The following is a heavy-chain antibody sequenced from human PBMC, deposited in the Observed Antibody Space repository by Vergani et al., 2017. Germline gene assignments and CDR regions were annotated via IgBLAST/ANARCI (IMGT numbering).Heavy chain of an antibody. Sequence: VQLVESGGGVVQPGRSLRLSCAASGFTFSSYSMNWVRQAPGKGLEWVSSISSSSSYIYYADSVKGRFTISRDNAKNSLYLQMNSLRAEDTAVYYCASIGFYDSSGYYQLFDYWGQGTLVTVSS. CDR3: ASIGFYDSSGYYQLFDY. CDR2: ISSSSSYI. J-gene: IGHJ4*02. CDR1: GFTFSSYS. D-gene: IGHD3-22*01. V-gene: IGHV3-21*01.